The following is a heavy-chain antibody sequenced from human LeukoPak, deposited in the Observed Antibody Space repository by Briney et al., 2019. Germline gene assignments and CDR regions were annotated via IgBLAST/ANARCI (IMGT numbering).Heavy chain of an antibody. J-gene: IGHJ4*02. D-gene: IGHD6-19*01. CDR3: ARQDSSGGFDY. CDR1: GFTFSAYY. V-gene: IGHV3-11*01. Sequence: GGSLRLSCAASGFTFSAYYMSWIRQAPGKGLQWVSYISSSGSTIYYADSVKGRFTISRDNAKNSLYLQMNSLRAEDTAVYYCARQDSSGGFDYWGQGTLVTVSS. CDR2: ISSSGSTI.